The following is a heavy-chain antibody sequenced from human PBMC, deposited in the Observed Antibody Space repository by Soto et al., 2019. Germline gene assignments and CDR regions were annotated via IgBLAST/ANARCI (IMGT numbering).Heavy chain of an antibody. CDR3: ARLVVGALYYYYGMDV. V-gene: IGHV5-10-1*01. Sequence: GESLKISCKGSGYSFTSYWISWVRQMPGKGLEWMGRIDPSDSYTNYSPSFQGHVTISADKSISTAYLQWSSLKASDTAMYYCARLVVGALYYYYGMDVWGQGTTVPVSS. CDR2: IDPSDSYT. J-gene: IGHJ6*02. D-gene: IGHD1-26*01. CDR1: GYSFTSYW.